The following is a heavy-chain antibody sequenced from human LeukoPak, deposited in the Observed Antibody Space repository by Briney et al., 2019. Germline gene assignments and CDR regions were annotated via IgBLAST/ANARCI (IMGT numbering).Heavy chain of an antibody. CDR1: GYTFTNYD. CDR3: ARGWWDGSGYYDKYYFDY. D-gene: IGHD3-22*01. J-gene: IGHJ4*02. Sequence: ASVKVSCKASGYTFTNYDMHWVRQAPGQRLEWMGWMNPNSGNTGYAQKFQGRVTITRNTSISTAYMELSSLRSEDTAVYYCARGWWDGSGYYDKYYFDYWGQGTLVTVSS. CDR2: MNPNSGNT. V-gene: IGHV1-8*01.